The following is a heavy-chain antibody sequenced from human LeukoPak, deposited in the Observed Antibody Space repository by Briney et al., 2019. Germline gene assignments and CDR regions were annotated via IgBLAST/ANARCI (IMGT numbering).Heavy chain of an antibody. CDR3: ARGLRFLDG. J-gene: IGHJ4*02. Sequence: PSETLSLTCTVSGYSINSGYYWGWIRQPPGKGLEWIGNIYHSGSTYYNPSLKSRVTISVDTSKNQFSLKLSSVTAADTAVYYCARGLRFLDGWGQGTVVTVSS. D-gene: IGHD3-3*01. V-gene: IGHV4-38-2*02. CDR2: IYHSGST. CDR1: GYSINSGYY.